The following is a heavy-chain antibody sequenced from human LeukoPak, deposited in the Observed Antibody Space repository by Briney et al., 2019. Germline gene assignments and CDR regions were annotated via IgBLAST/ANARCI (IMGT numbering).Heavy chain of an antibody. V-gene: IGHV4-31*03. CDR1: GGSISSGGYY. CDR3: ARGVMEYHTQGTPRTGWFDP. Sequence: SETLSLTCTVSGGSISSGGYYWSWIRQHPGKGLEWIGYIYYSGSTYYNPSLKSRVTISVDTSKNQFSLKLSSVTAADTAVYYCARGVMEYHTQGTPRTGWFDPWGQGTLVTVSS. D-gene: IGHD2-2*01. J-gene: IGHJ5*02. CDR2: IYYSGST.